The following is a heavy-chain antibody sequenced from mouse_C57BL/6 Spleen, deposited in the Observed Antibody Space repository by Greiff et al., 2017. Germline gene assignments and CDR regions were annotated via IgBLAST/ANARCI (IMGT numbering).Heavy chain of an antibody. CDR1: GFNIKDDY. Sequence: EVKLQESGAELVRPGASVKLSCTASGFNIKDDYMHWVKQRPEQGLEWIGWIDPENGDTEYASKFQGKATITADTSSNTAYLQLSSLTSEDTAVYYCTRCGSSYGYFDVWGTGTTVTVSS. D-gene: IGHD1-1*01. V-gene: IGHV14-4*01. J-gene: IGHJ1*03. CDR3: TRCGSSYGYFDV. CDR2: IDPENGDT.